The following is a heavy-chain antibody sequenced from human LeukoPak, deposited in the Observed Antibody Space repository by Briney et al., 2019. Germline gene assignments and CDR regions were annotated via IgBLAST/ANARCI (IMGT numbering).Heavy chain of an antibody. CDR2: INHSGST. CDR1: GGSFSGYY. D-gene: IGHD6-13*01. CDR3: ARGREQQLVRGYHYYGMDV. J-gene: IGHJ6*02. V-gene: IGHV4-34*01. Sequence: PSETLSLTCAVYGGSFSGYYWSWIRQPPGKGLEWIGEINHSGSTNYNPSLKSRVTISVDTSKNQFSLKLSSVTAADTAVYYCARGREQQLVRGYHYYGMDVWGQGTTVTVSS.